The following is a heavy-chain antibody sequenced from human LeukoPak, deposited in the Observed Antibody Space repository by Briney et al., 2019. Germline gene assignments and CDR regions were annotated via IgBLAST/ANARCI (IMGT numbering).Heavy chain of an antibody. CDR2: IYYSGST. V-gene: IGHV4-59*08. CDR3: ARRATITGYYFDY. CDR1: GGSISSYY. D-gene: IGHD5-12*01. Sequence: SETLSLTCTVSGGSISSYYWSWIRQPPGKGLEWIGYIYYSGSTNYNPSLKSRVTISVDTSKNQFSLKLSSVTAADTAVYYCARRATITGYYFDYWGQETLVTVSS. J-gene: IGHJ4*02.